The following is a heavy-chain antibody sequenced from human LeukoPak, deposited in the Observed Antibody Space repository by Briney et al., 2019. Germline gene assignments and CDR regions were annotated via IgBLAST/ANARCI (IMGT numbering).Heavy chain of an antibody. Sequence: PSETLSLTCTVSGGSISSYYWSWIRQPPGKGLEWIGYISNSGSTNYNPSLKSRVTISVDTSKNHLSLKLGSVTAADTAVYYCVKLQPNTGEWAFDIWGQGTMVSVS. V-gene: IGHV4-59*01. CDR3: VKLQPNTGEWAFDI. CDR1: GGSISSYY. J-gene: IGHJ3*02. CDR2: ISNSGST. D-gene: IGHD1-1*01.